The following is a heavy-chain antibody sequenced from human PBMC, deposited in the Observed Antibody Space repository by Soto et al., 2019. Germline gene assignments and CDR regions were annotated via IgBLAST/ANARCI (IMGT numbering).Heavy chain of an antibody. D-gene: IGHD1-20*01. CDR2: FSFYGRRDNT. V-gene: IGHV3-23*01. CDR1: GFTFSSYD. Sequence: EVQLLESGGGLVQPGGSLRLSCVGSGFTFSSYDMTWVRQAPGKGLERVSRFSFYGRRDNTYYADSVKGRFTISSDNSRNTVYLQMHTLRVEDTAVYYSAKSITDANVGPNAHWGQGTLVTVSS. J-gene: IGHJ4*02. CDR3: AKSITDANVGPNAH.